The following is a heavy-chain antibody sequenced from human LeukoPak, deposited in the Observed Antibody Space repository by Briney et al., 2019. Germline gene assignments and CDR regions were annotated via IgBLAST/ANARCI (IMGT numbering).Heavy chain of an antibody. Sequence: ASVKVSCKASGYTFDNFYIHWVRQAPGQGPEWMGWISGNDGSTKYAQKFQGRITMTRVMAISTVYMDLSGLRPDDTATYYCARDEGSTYNQFDYWGQGTLVTVSS. CDR1: GYTFDNFY. J-gene: IGHJ4*02. CDR3: ARDEGSTYNQFDY. V-gene: IGHV1-2*02. D-gene: IGHD1-14*01. CDR2: ISGNDGST.